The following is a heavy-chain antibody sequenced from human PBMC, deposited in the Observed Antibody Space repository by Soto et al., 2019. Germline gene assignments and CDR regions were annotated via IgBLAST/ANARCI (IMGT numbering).Heavy chain of an antibody. CDR2: ISSTTNYI. V-gene: IGHV3-21*06. J-gene: IGHJ4*02. CDR1: GFTFTRYS. CDR3: ARESEDLTSNFDY. Sequence: GGSLRLSCAASGFTFTRYSMNWVRQAPGKGLEWVSSISSTTNYIYYGDSMKGRFTISRDNAKNSLYLEMNSLRAKDTAVYYCARESEDLTSNFDYWGQGTLVTVSS.